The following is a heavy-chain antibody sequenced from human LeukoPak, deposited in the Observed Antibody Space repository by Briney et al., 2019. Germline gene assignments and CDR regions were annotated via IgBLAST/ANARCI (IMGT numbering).Heavy chain of an antibody. V-gene: IGHV4-4*07. Sequence: PSETLSLTCTVSGGSINNYYWSWIRQPAGKGLEWIGRIYTSGSTNYNPSLKSRVSMSVDTSKNQFSLKLSSVTAADTAVYYCASDRIEVDAFDIWGQGTMVTVSS. CDR1: GGSINNYY. D-gene: IGHD2-15*01. J-gene: IGHJ3*02. CDR3: ASDRIEVDAFDI. CDR2: IYTSGST.